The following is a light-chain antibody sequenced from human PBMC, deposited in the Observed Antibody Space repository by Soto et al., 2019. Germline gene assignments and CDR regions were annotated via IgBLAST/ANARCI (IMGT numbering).Light chain of an antibody. CDR3: QSYDNSLSGYV. V-gene: IGLV1-40*01. Sequence: QSVLTQPPSVSGAPGQRLTISCTGSSSNIGAGFDVHWYQQFPGTAPKLLIYGNNNRPSGVPDRFSGSKSGTSASLAITGLQVEDEADYYCQSYDNSLSGYVFGTGTKVTVL. CDR1: SSNIGAGFD. J-gene: IGLJ1*01. CDR2: GNN.